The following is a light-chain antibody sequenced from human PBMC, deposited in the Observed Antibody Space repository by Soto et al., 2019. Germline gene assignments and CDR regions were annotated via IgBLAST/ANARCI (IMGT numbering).Light chain of an antibody. CDR1: QSISSW. V-gene: IGKV1-5*03. CDR3: QQYNSYSQT. Sequence: DIQMTQSPSTLSASVGDRVTITCRASQSISSWLAWYQQKPGKAPKLLIYKASSLESGVPSSFSGSGSGTDFTLTISSLQPDDFATYYCQQYNSYSQTFGQGTKVEIK. CDR2: KAS. J-gene: IGKJ1*01.